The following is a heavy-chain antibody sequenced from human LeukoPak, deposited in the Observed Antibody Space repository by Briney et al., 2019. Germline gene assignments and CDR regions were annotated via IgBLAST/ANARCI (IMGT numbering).Heavy chain of an antibody. Sequence: SETLSLTCAVSGYSISSGYYWGWIRQPPGKGLEWIGGMSHNRGTYYNPSLKSRVTISMDTSKNQFSLRLSSVTAADTAVYYCASYYASGVSAYNYYGMDVWGKGTTVTVSS. V-gene: IGHV4-38-2*01. CDR1: GYSISSGYY. J-gene: IGHJ6*04. CDR2: MSHNRGT. CDR3: ASYYASGVSAYNYYGMDV. D-gene: IGHD3-10*01.